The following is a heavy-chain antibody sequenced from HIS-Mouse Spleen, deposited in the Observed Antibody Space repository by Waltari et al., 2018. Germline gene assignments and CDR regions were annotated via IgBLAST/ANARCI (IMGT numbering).Heavy chain of an antibody. V-gene: IGHV3-30*18. Sequence: QVQLVESGGGVVQPVRSLRLSCAAPGFTFRSYGMHWVRPAPGKGLEWVAVISYDGSNKYYADSVKGRFTISRDNSKNTLYLQMNSLRAEDTAVYYCAKDKHHAFDYWGQGTLVTVSS. CDR1: GFTFRSYG. J-gene: IGHJ4*02. CDR2: ISYDGSNK. CDR3: AKDKHHAFDY.